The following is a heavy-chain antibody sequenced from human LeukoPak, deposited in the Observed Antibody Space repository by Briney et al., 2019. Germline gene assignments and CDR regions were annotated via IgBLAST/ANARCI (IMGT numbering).Heavy chain of an antibody. V-gene: IGHV4-59*01. J-gene: IGHJ4*02. D-gene: IGHD3-10*01. CDR3: ARGPRITRTYYYGSGSYPRPYYFDY. CDR1: GGSISSYY. CDR2: IYYIGST. Sequence: SETLSLTCTVSGGSISSYYWSWIRQPPGKGLEWIGYIYYIGSTNYNPSLKSRVTISVDTSKNQFSLKLSSVTAADTAVYYCARGPRITRTYYYGSGSYPRPYYFDYWGQGTLVTVSS.